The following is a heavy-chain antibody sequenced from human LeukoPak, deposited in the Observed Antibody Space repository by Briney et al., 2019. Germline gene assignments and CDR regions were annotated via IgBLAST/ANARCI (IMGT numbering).Heavy chain of an antibody. D-gene: IGHD2-21*02. CDR3: ARVAGGDWYYFDF. V-gene: IGHV1-2*02. Sequence: ASVKVSCKASGYTFTSYYMQWVRQAPGQGLEWMGWINLYSGGTHYAQKFQGRVTMTMDTSINAAYMELSRLGSDDTAVYYCARVAGGDWYYFDFWGQGSLVTVSS. CDR2: INLYSGGT. J-gene: IGHJ4*02. CDR1: GYTFTSYY.